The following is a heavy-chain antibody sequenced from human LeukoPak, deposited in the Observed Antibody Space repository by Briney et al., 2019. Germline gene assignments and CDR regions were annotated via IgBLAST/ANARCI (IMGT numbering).Heavy chain of an antibody. J-gene: IGHJ4*02. CDR1: GFTFSSYW. D-gene: IGHD3-3*01. CDR2: IKHDGSEK. V-gene: IGHV3-7*01. CDR3: ATDRGWRTSGYYLYYFEY. Sequence: GGSLRLSCAASGFTFSSYWMSWVGQAPGRGLEWVASIKHDGSEKYYVDSVRGRFTISRDNTMNSLYLQMSGLRAEDTAVYYCATDRGWRTSGYYLYYFEYWGQGTLVTYSS.